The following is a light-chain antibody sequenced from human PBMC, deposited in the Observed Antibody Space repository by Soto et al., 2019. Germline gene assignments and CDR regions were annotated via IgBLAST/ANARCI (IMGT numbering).Light chain of an antibody. Sequence: ETVLTQSPGTLSLSPGERATLSCRASQTIRSNYLAWYRQTPGQAPRLLIYGASNRATGIADRFSGSGSGTDFTLITSRLEPEDFALHYCQQYGSSPWTFGQGTKVEIK. CDR1: QTIRSNY. CDR2: GAS. J-gene: IGKJ1*01. V-gene: IGKV3-20*01. CDR3: QQYGSSPWT.